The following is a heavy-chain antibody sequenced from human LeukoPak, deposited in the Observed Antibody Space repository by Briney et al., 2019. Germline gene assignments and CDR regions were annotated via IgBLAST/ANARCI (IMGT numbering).Heavy chain of an antibody. CDR1: GFTFSTYW. Sequence: SGGSLRLSCAASGFTFSTYWMNWVRQAPGKGLEWVANIKRDGSEKYYVDSVKGRFTLSRDSAKNSLYLQMNSLRAEDTAVYYCARAEWSNWYFDLWGRGTLVTVSS. D-gene: IGHD3-3*01. CDR3: ARAEWSNWYFDL. V-gene: IGHV3-7*03. J-gene: IGHJ2*01. CDR2: IKRDGSEK.